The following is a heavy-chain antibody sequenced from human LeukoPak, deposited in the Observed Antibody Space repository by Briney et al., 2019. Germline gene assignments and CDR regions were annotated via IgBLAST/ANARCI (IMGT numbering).Heavy chain of an antibody. J-gene: IGHJ4*02. CDR1: GFSFTTYS. CDR2: ISSSSGAI. CDR3: ARRNPYGSGSYDY. V-gene: IGHV3-48*01. D-gene: IGHD3-10*01. Sequence: PGGSLRLSCAASGFSFTTYSMNWVRQAPGKGLEWVSFISSSSGAIYYADSVKGRFTISRDNAKNSLYLQMNSLTAEDTAVYYCARRNPYGSGSYDYWGQGTLVTVSS.